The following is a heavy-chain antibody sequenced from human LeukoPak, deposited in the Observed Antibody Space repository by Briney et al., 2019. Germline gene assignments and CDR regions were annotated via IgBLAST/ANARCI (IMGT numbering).Heavy chain of an antibody. CDR2: IKHSGST. CDR1: GGSFSGYY. D-gene: IGHD1-26*01. J-gene: IGHJ3*02. CDR3: ARGRGSSI. Sequence: SETLSLTCAVYGGSFSGYYWSWIRQPPGKGLEWFGEIKHSGSTNYNPSLKSRVTISVDPSKNQFSLKLSSVTAADTAVYYCARGRGSSIWGQGIMVTVSS. V-gene: IGHV4-34*01.